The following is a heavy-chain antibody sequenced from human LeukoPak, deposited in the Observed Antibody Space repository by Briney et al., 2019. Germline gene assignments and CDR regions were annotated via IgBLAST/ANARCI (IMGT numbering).Heavy chain of an antibody. CDR3: ARAPPAGIDY. J-gene: IGHJ4*02. Sequence: PSETLSLTCTVSGGSISSYYWSWIRQPPGKGLEWIGYIYYSGSTNYNPSLKSRVTISVDTSKNQFSLKLSSVTAADTAVYYCARAPPAGIDYWGQGTLVTVSS. CDR2: IYYSGST. V-gene: IGHV4-59*01. CDR1: GGSISSYY.